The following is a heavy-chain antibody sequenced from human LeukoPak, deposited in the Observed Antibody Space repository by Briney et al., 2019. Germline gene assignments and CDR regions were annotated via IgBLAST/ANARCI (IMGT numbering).Heavy chain of an antibody. V-gene: IGHV1-8*01. CDR2: MNPNSGNT. CDR1: GYTFTSYD. D-gene: IGHD3-22*01. J-gene: IGHJ5*02. Sequence: GASVKVSCKASGYTFTSYDINWVRQATGQGLEWMGWMNPNSGNTGYAQKFQGRVTMTRNTSISTAYMELSSLRSEDTAVYYCARGRAWTYYYDSSGYGVDPWGQGTLVTVSS. CDR3: ARGRAWTYYYDSSGYGVDP.